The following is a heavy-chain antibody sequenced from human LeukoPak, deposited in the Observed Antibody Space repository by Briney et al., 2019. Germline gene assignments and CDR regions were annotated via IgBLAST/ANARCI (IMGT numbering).Heavy chain of an antibody. CDR3: ARACGGDCYAGGAFDI. CDR1: GYTFTSYY. V-gene: IGHV1-46*01. D-gene: IGHD2-21*02. CDR2: INPSGGST. J-gene: IGHJ3*02. Sequence: ASVKVSCKASGYTFTSYYMHWVRRAPGQGLEWMGIINPSGGSTSYAQKFQGRVTMTRDTSTSTVYMELSSLRSEDTAVYYCARACGGDCYAGGAFDIWGQGTMVTVSS.